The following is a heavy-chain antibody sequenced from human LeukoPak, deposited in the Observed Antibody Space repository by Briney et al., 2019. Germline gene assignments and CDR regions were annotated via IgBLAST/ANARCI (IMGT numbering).Heavy chain of an antibody. Sequence: GGSLRLSCAASGFPYSSYAMSWVRQAPGRALGWVSAISGNGGSTYYAGSVTGRFTNSRDNSKNTSDLEMTRLRAEDTVVYYGAKESMTTPDYWGKGTLVTVSS. V-gene: IGHV3-23*01. D-gene: IGHD2-15*01. CDR2: ISGNGGST. CDR3: AKESMTTPDY. CDR1: GFPYSSYA. J-gene: IGHJ4*02.